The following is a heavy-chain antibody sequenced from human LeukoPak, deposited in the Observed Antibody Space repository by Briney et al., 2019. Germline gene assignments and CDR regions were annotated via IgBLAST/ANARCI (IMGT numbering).Heavy chain of an antibody. J-gene: IGHJ4*02. V-gene: IGHV3-23*01. D-gene: IGHD7-27*01. CDR1: GFTFSSYT. Sequence: TGGSPRLSCTASGFTFSSYTMTWVRQAPGKGLKWVSTITTGDGNTYYADSVKGRFTVSRDDSKNTLYLQMNSLRAEDTAVYYCAKDGGLWVSAHWGDSWGRGTLVTVSS. CDR3: AKDGGLWVSAHWGDS. CDR2: ITTGDGNT.